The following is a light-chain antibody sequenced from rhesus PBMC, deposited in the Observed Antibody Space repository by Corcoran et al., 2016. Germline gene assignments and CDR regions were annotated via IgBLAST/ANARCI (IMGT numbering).Light chain of an antibody. J-gene: IGKJ1*01. Sequence: DIQMTQSPSSLSASVGDIVTITCRASQGISNYLAWYQQKPGKAPKPLIYYAANLESGGPSRFSGSGSRTVFTLTISSLQPEDFAIYYCRQHNSYPRTFSQGTKVEIK. CDR1: QGISNY. CDR3: RQHNSYPRT. V-gene: IGKV1S3*01. CDR2: YAA.